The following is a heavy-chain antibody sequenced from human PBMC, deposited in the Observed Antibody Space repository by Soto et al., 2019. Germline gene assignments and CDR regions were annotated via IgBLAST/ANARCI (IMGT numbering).Heavy chain of an antibody. V-gene: IGHV3-21*01. CDR3: ARVPPTYSSGWRSDFYGMDV. D-gene: IGHD6-19*01. J-gene: IGHJ6*02. CDR2: ISSSSSYI. Sequence: GGSLRLSCAASGFTFSSYSMNWVRQAPGKGLEWVSSISSSSSYIYYADSVKGRFTISRDNAKNSLYLQMNSLRAEDTAVYYCARVPPTYSSGWRSDFYGMDVWGQGTPVAVSS. CDR1: GFTFSSYS.